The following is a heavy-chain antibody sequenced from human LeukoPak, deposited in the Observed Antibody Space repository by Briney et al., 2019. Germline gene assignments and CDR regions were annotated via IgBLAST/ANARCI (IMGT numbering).Heavy chain of an antibody. CDR1: GFTVSSNS. Sequence: GGSLRLSCTVSGFTVSSNSMSWVRQAPGKGLEWVSAIRGSAGTTYYGDSVKGRFTIFRDNHKNMLYLQMNSLRVEDTAVYYCAKGHGDASGYYYFDSWGQGTLVTVST. CDR2: IRGSAGTT. V-gene: IGHV3-23*01. CDR3: AKGHGDASGYYYFDS. D-gene: IGHD3-22*01. J-gene: IGHJ4*02.